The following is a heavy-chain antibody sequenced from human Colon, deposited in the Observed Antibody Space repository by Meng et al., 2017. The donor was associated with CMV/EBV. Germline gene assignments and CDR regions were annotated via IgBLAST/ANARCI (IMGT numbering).Heavy chain of an antibody. CDR1: SGSLSGYY. D-gene: IGHD1-26*01. V-gene: IGHV4-34*01. CDR3: ARGRSIVGATYIDY. CDR2: INQSGST. J-gene: IGHJ4*02. Sequence: SETLSLTCAVYSGSLSGYYWAWIRQPPGKGLEWIGEINQSGSTYYNPSLKSRVTTSEDTSTNQISLKLTSMTAADTAVYYCARGRSIVGATYIDYWGQGTLVTVSS.